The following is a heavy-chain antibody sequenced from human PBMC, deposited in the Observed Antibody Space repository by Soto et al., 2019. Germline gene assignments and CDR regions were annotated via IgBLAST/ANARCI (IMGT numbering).Heavy chain of an antibody. Sequence: SETLSLTCTVSGGSISSSSYYWGWIRQPLGKGLEWIGSIYYSGSTYYNPSLKSRVTISVDTSKNQFSLKLSSVTAADTAVYYCASQSITMVRGVIVVCFDPWGQGTLVTVSS. D-gene: IGHD3-10*01. V-gene: IGHV4-39*01. CDR1: GGSISSSSYY. J-gene: IGHJ5*02. CDR3: ASQSITMVRGVIVVCFDP. CDR2: IYYSGST.